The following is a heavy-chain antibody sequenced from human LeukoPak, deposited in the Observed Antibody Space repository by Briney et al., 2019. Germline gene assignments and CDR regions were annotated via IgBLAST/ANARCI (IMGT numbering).Heavy chain of an antibody. D-gene: IGHD6-25*01. CDR2: IKQDGSEK. V-gene: IGHV3-7*01. J-gene: IGHJ6*03. CDR3: ARAYSSGDYYYYYMDV. Sequence: GGSLRLSCAASGFTFSSYWMSWVRQAPGKGLEWVANIKQDGSEKYYVDSVKGRFTISRDNAKNSLYLQMNSLRAEDTAVYYCARAYSSGDYYYYYMDVWGKGTTVTISS. CDR1: GFTFSSYW.